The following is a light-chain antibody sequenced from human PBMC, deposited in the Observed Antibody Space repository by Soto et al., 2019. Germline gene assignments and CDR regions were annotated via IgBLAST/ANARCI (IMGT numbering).Light chain of an antibody. CDR3: SSYTSSITLV. Sequence: QSALTQPASVSGSPGQSITISCTGTSSDVGGYNYVSWYQQHPGKAPKLMIYDVNNRLSGVSNRFSGSKSGNTASLTISGLQAEDEGDYYCSSYTSSITLVFGGGTKLTVL. CDR2: DVN. V-gene: IGLV2-14*01. J-gene: IGLJ2*01. CDR1: SSDVGGYNY.